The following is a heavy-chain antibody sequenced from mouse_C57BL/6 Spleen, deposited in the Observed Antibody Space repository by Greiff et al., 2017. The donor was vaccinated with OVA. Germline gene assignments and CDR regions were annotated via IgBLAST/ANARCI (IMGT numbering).Heavy chain of an antibody. J-gene: IGHJ4*01. CDR1: GYAFSSSW. V-gene: IGHV1-82*01. Sequence: VQLQQSGPELVKPGASVKISCKASGYAFSSSWMNWVKQRPGKGLEWIGRIYPGDGDTNYNGKFKGKATLTADKSSSTAYMQLSSLTSEDSAVYFCATARDAMDYWGQGTSVTVSS. CDR3: ATARDAMDY. CDR2: IYPGDGDT.